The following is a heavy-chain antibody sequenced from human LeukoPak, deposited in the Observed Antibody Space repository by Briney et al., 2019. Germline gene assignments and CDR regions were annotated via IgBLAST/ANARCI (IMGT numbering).Heavy chain of an antibody. CDR2: ITWNTDTI. Sequence: GGSLRLSCAASGFTLDDYAMHWVRQGPGKGLEWISGITWNTDTIGYADSVMGRFTISRDNAKNSLYLQMNSLRAEDTALYYFAKDISVRATTYYFDSWVQGTLVTVFS. V-gene: IGHV3-9*01. J-gene: IGHJ4*02. CDR3: AKDISVRATTYYFDS. D-gene: IGHD1-26*01. CDR1: GFTLDDYA.